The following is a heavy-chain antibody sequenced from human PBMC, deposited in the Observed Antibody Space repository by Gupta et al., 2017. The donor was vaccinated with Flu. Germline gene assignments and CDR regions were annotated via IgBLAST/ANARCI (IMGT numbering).Heavy chain of an antibody. J-gene: IGHJ6*02. D-gene: IGHD3-16*01. CDR1: GGTVSSASYY. CDR2: IHYSGST. CDR3: TRDLQLGGGYYGMDV. Sequence: QVQPQESGPGLVKPSETLSLTCTVPGGTVSSASYYWSWVRQPPGKGLEWIGYIHYSGSTNYNPSLKSRVTISLDTSKNQFSLRLNSVTAADTAVYYCTRDLQLGGGYYGMDVWGQGTTVTVSS. V-gene: IGHV4-61*01.